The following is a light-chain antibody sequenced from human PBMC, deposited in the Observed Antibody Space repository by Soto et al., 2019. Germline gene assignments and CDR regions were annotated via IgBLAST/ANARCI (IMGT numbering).Light chain of an antibody. Sequence: EIVLTQSPGTLSLSPGERATLSCRASESVSDNYLAWYQQRSGQAPRLVIYGASSRASAVPDRFSGSGSGADFCHTIIRLEPEDFAVYYFQQYGSSPLTFGRGTKVEIK. CDR1: ESVSDNY. V-gene: IGKV3-20*01. CDR2: GAS. CDR3: QQYGSSPLT. J-gene: IGKJ4*01.